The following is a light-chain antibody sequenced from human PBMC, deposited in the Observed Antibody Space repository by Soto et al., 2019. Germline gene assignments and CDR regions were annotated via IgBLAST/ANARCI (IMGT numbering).Light chain of an antibody. CDR2: LNSDGSH. J-gene: IGLJ2*01. Sequence: QLVLTQSPSASASLGASVKLTCTLSSGHSSYAIAWHQQQPEKGPRYLIKLNSDGSHSKRDGIPDRFSGSSSGAERYLTISSLQSEDEADYYCQTWGTGIVVFGGGTKLTVL. CDR1: SGHSSYA. CDR3: QTWGTGIVV. V-gene: IGLV4-69*01.